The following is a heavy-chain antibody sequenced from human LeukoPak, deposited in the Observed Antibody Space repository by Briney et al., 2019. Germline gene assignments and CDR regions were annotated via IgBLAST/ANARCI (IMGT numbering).Heavy chain of an antibody. CDR3: AKAGGIYYPDHFDP. CDR2: ISSSGSTI. Sequence: GGSLRLSCAASGFTFSSYEMNWVRQAPGKGLEWVSYISSSGSTIYYADSVKGRFTISRDNAKNSLYLQMNSLRGEDTAVYFCAKAGGIYYPDHFDPWGQGTLVTVSS. J-gene: IGHJ5*02. V-gene: IGHV3-48*03. D-gene: IGHD1-26*01. CDR1: GFTFSSYE.